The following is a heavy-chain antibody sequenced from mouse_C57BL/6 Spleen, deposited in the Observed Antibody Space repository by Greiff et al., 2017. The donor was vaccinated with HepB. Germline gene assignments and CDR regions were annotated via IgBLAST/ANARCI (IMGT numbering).Heavy chain of an antibody. D-gene: IGHD2-2*01. CDR1: GYTFTSYW. V-gene: IGHV1-50*01. CDR2: IDPSDSYT. CDR3: ARSGPMVTTKGDY. J-gene: IGHJ2*01. Sequence: QVQLQQPGAELVKPGASVKLSCKASGYTFTSYWMQWVKQRPGQGLEWIGEIDPSDSYTNYNQKFKGKATLTVDTSSSTAYMQLSSLTSEDSAVYYCARSGPMVTTKGDYWGQGTTLTVSS.